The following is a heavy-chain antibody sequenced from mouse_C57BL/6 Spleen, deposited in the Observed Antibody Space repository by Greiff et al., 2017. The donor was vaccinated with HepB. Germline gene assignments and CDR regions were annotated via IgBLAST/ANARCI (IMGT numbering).Heavy chain of an antibody. J-gene: IGHJ4*01. CDR1: GYTFTSYW. D-gene: IGHD1-1*01. V-gene: IGHV1-72*01. CDR2: IDPNSGGT. CDR3: ASDYYGSSWNYAMDY. Sequence: QSCKASGYTFTSYWMHWVKQRPGRGLEWIGRIDPNSGGTKYNEKFKSKATLTVDKPSSTAYMQLSSLTSEDSAVYYCASDYYGSSWNYAMDYWGQGTSVTVSS.